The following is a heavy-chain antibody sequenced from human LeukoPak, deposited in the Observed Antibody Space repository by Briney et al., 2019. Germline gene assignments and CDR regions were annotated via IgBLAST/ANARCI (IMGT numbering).Heavy chain of an antibody. CDR1: GFTFDDYA. CDR3: AKEDPGYSYGPFDY. CDR2: ISWNSGSI. Sequence: GGSLRLSCAAHGFTFDDYAMHWVRQAPGKGLEWVSGISWNSGSIGYADSVKGRFTISRDNAKSSLYLQMNSLRAEDTALYYCAKEDPGYSYGPFDYWGQGTLVTVSS. V-gene: IGHV3-9*01. D-gene: IGHD5-18*01. J-gene: IGHJ4*02.